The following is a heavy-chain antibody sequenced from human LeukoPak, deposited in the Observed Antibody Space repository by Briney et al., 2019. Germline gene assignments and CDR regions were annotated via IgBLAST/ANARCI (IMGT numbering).Heavy chain of an antibody. CDR2: ISGSGGST. V-gene: IGHV3-23*01. D-gene: IGHD1-7*01. CDR1: GFTFSSYA. CDR3: AKDPYNWNYDSWFDP. Sequence: PGESLRLSCTASGFTFSSYAMSWVRQAPGKGLEWVSAISGSGGSTYYADSVKGRFTISRDNSKNTLYLQMNSLRAEDTAVYYCAKDPYNWNYDSWFDPWGQGTLVTVSS. J-gene: IGHJ5*02.